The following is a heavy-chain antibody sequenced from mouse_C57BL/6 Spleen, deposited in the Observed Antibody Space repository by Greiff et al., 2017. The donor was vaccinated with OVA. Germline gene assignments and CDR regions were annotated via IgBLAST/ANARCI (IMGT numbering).Heavy chain of an antibody. D-gene: IGHD1-1*01. V-gene: IGHV1-81*01. CDR1: GYTFTSYG. CDR3: ADYNASSVFAY. Sequence: QVQLQQSGAELARPGASVKLSCKASGYTFTSYGISWVKQRTGQGLEWIGEIYPRSGNTYYNEKFKGKATLTADKSSSTAYMGLRSLTSADSADYVCADYNASSVFAYWGQGTLVTVSA. J-gene: IGHJ3*01. CDR2: IYPRSGNT.